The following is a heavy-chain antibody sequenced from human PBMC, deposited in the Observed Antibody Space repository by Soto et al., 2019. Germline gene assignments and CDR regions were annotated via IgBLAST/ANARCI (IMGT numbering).Heavy chain of an antibody. J-gene: IGHJ6*03. CDR2: IYYSGST. CDR1: GGSISSYY. Sequence: SETLSLTCTVSGGSISSYYWSWIRQPPGKGLEWIGYIYYSGSTNYNPSLKSRVTISVDTSKNQFSLKLSSVTAADTAVYYCARRGNYDYYYYMDGWGKGTTVTVSS. CDR3: ARRGNYDYYYYMDG. D-gene: IGHD4-4*01. V-gene: IGHV4-59*08.